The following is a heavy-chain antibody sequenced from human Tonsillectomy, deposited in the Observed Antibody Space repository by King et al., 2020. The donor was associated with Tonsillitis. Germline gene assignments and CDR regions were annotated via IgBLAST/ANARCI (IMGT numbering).Heavy chain of an antibody. D-gene: IGHD1-14*01. J-gene: IGHJ3*01. V-gene: IGHV2-5*02. CDR2: IFWDDDK. CDR1: GFSLSRTTAG. CDR3: ALWDHVFDV. Sequence: ITLKESGPTLVKPTQTLTLTCTFSGFSLSRTTAGVGWIRQPPGKALEWLVIIFWDDDKRYNPSLRSRLTITKDTSKSQVVLTMTNMDPVDTATYYCALWDHVFDVWGQGAMVVVSS.